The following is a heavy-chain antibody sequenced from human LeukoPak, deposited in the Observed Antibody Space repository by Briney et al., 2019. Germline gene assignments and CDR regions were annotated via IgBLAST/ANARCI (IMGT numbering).Heavy chain of an antibody. J-gene: IGHJ3*02. Sequence: PSETLSLTCAVSGGPLTSYYWSWIRQPPGKGLEWIGFIYYRGSTNYNPSLEGRVTISVDTSKNRFSLKLSSVTAADTAVYYCARDRYSGYDGFGAFDIWGQGTMVTVPS. CDR3: ARDRYSGYDGFGAFDI. CDR1: GGPLTSYY. V-gene: IGHV4-59*01. D-gene: IGHD5-12*01. CDR2: IYYRGST.